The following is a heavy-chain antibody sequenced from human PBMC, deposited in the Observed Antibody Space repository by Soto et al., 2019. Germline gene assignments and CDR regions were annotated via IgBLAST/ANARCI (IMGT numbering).Heavy chain of an antibody. J-gene: IGHJ5*02. D-gene: IGHD1-26*01. CDR3: ARELIVGPAEYFDP. CDR1: GFTFSNSW. V-gene: IGHV3-7*01. CDR2: INQDGSEK. Sequence: GGSLRLSCAVSGFTFSNSWMSWVRQTPGKGLEWVANINQDGSEKYYVDSVKGRFTISRDNAKNSLYLQMNSLRVEDTAVYYCARELIVGPAEYFDPWGQGTLVTVSS.